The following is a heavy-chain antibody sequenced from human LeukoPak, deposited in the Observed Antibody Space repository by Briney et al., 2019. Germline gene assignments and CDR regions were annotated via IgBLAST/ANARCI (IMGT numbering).Heavy chain of an antibody. CDR3: ARAPANYYDSSGYYFSSGNWFDP. CDR1: GGSISSYY. Sequence: PSETLSLTCTVSGGSISSYYWSWIRQPPGKGLEWIGYIYYSGSTNYNPSLKSRVTISVDTSKNQFSLKLSSVTAADTAVYYCARAPANYYDSSGYYFSSGNWFDPWGQGTLVTVSS. CDR2: IYYSGST. V-gene: IGHV4-59*01. D-gene: IGHD3-22*01. J-gene: IGHJ5*02.